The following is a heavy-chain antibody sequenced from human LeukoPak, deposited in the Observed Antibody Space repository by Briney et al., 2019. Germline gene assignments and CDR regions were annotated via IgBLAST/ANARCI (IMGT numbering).Heavy chain of an antibody. Sequence: SLRLSCAASGFTFDDYAMHWVRQAPGKGLEWFSGISWNSGIIGYADSLKGRFTISRDNAKNSLYLQMNSRRGEAMGLYYCARGGYYDSSGAWYFDLWGRGTLVTVSS. D-gene: IGHD3-22*01. J-gene: IGHJ2*01. CDR3: ARGGYYDSSGAWYFDL. CDR1: GFTFDDYA. V-gene: IGHV3-9*03. CDR2: ISWNSGII.